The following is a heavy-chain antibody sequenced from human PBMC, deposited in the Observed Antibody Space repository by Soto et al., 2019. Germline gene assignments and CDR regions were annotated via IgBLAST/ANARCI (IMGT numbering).Heavy chain of an antibody. CDR1: GFTFSSYA. CDR2: ISGSGGST. J-gene: IGHJ3*02. D-gene: IGHD6-13*01. Sequence: GGSLRLSCAASGFTFSSYAMSWVRQAPGKGLEWVSAISGSGGSTYYADSVKGRFTISRDNSKNTWYLQMNSLRAEDTAVYYCAKGDPVGYSSSWYFGAFDIWGQGTMVTVSS. V-gene: IGHV3-23*01. CDR3: AKGDPVGYSSSWYFGAFDI.